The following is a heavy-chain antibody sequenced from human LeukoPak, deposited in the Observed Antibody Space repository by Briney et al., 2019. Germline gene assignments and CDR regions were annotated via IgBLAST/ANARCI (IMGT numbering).Heavy chain of an antibody. V-gene: IGHV4-34*01. CDR3: ARRKTYYYDSSGYQRSYYFDY. Sequence: PSETLSLTCAVYGGSFSGYYWSWIRQPPGKGLEWIGEINHSGSTNYNPSLRSRVTISVDTSKNQFSLKLSSVTAADTAVYYCARRKTYYYDSSGYQRSYYFDYWGQGTLVTVSS. J-gene: IGHJ4*02. CDR2: INHSGST. CDR1: GGSFSGYY. D-gene: IGHD3-22*01.